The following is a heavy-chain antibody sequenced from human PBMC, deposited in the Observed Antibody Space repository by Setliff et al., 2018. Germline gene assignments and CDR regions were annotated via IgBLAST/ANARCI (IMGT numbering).Heavy chain of an antibody. J-gene: IGHJ6*03. D-gene: IGHD6-19*01. Sequence: SGPTLVNPTQTLSLTCTVSGGSISSYYWSWIRQPAGKGLEWIGHIYIGGSANYNPSLKSRVTMSIDTSKNQFSLKLNSVTAADMAVYYCAREQWLDPPGYYYMDVWAKGTTVTVSS. CDR3: AREQWLDPPGYYYMDV. CDR1: GGSISSYY. CDR2: IYIGGSA. V-gene: IGHV4-4*07.